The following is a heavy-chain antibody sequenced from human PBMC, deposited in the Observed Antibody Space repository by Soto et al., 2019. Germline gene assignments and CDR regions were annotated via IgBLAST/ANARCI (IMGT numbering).Heavy chain of an antibody. Sequence: EVQLVESGGGLVQPGGSLRLSCAASGFTFSSNWMHWVRQAPGKGLVWVSRIKTDGSSTTYADSVKGRFTISRDNAQNTLYLQMNSLRAEDTAVYYCASAPRVAGDYYFDYWGQGTPVTVSS. CDR3: ASAPRVAGDYYFDY. D-gene: IGHD6-19*01. CDR1: GFTFSSNW. CDR2: IKTDGSST. V-gene: IGHV3-74*01. J-gene: IGHJ4*02.